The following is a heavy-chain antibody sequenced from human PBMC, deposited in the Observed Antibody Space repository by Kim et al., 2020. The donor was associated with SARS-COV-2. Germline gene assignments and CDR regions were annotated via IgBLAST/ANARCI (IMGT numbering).Heavy chain of an antibody. J-gene: IGHJ6*02. Sequence: SETLSLTCAVYGGSFSGYYWSWIRQPPGKGLEWIGEINHSGSTNYNPSLKSRVTISVDTSKNQFSLKLSSVTAADTAVYYCARGGDRIAAAGPGPRGDLDVWGQGTTVTVSS. CDR2: INHSGST. CDR1: GGSFSGYY. D-gene: IGHD6-13*01. V-gene: IGHV4-34*01. CDR3: ARGGDRIAAAGPGPRGDLDV.